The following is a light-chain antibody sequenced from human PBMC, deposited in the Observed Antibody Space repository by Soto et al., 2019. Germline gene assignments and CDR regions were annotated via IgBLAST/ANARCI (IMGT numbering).Light chain of an antibody. V-gene: IGKV3-20*01. CDR3: QHYGHPRWT. CDR1: QIGNTNY. Sequence: EMVLTQSPGTLSLSAGERATLHCRASQIGNTNYLAWYQQRPGQPPWLLIYSVFTRANGTPDRFSGSGSGTDFTLTISRLAPEDSALYFCQHYGHPRWTFGPGTRVEIK. CDR2: SVF. J-gene: IGKJ1*01.